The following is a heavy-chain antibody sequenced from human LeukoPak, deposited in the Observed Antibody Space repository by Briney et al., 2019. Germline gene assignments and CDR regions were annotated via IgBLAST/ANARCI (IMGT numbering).Heavy chain of an antibody. CDR1: GYTFTSYG. CDR3: ARTPADFWSGYVYFQH. Sequence: ASVKVSCKASGYTFTSYGISWVRQAPGQGLEWMGWISAYNGNTNYAQKFQGRVTMTRNTSISTAYMELSSLRSEDTAVYYCARTPADFWSGYVYFQHWGQGTLVTVSS. V-gene: IGHV1-18*01. D-gene: IGHD3-3*01. CDR2: ISAYNGNT. J-gene: IGHJ1*01.